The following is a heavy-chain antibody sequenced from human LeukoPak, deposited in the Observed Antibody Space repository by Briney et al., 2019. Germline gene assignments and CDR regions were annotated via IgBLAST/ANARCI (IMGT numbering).Heavy chain of an antibody. D-gene: IGHD6-13*01. J-gene: IGHJ4*02. CDR3: ARDPRAGSSWYYY. CDR2: IYYSGST. Sequence: SETLSLTCTVSGGSISSYYWGWIRQPPGKGLEWIGSIYYSGSTYYNPSLKSRVTISVDTSKNQFSLKLSSVTAADTAVYYCARDPRAGSSWYYYWGQGTLVTVSS. CDR1: GGSISSYY. V-gene: IGHV4-39*07.